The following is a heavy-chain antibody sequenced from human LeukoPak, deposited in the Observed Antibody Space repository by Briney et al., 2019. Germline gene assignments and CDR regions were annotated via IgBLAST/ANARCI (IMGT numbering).Heavy chain of an antibody. J-gene: IGHJ4*02. V-gene: IGHV3-7*01. D-gene: IGHD6-19*01. Sequence: PGGSLRLSCAASGFTFTTYWMSWVRQAPGKGLEWVANIKQDGSEKYYVDSVKGRFTISRDNAKNSLYLQMNSLRAEDTAVYYCARGSSGWGPCYFDYWGQGTLVTVSS. CDR3: ARGSSGWGPCYFDY. CDR1: GFTFTTYW. CDR2: IKQDGSEK.